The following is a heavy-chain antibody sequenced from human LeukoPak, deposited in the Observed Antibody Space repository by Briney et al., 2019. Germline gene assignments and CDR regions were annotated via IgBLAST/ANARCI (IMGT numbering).Heavy chain of an antibody. D-gene: IGHD2-15*01. V-gene: IGHV1-18*01. Sequence: ASVKVSCKASGYTXXXXXXSXXXXXXGXGXXGXXXXXAYNGNTNYAQQLQGRVIMTTDTSTSTAYMELRSLRSDDTAVYYCARDYGYCSGASCYPPGYWGQGTLVTVSS. CDR2: XXAYNGNT. CDR1: GYTXXXXX. CDR3: ARDYGYCSGASCYPPGY. J-gene: IGHJ4*02.